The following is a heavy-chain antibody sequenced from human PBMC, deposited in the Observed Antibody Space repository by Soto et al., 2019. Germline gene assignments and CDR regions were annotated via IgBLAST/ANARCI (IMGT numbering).Heavy chain of an antibody. D-gene: IGHD3-22*01. Sequence: PVAALKISCKGSGYSFTSYWIGCVRQMPGKGLEWMGIIYPGDSDTRYSPSFQGQVTISADKSISTAYLQWSSLKASDTAMYYCASLKYYYDSSGSSNYGMDVWSQGTTVTVSS. J-gene: IGHJ6*02. CDR3: ASLKYYYDSSGSSNYGMDV. CDR1: GYSFTSYW. CDR2: IYPGDSDT. V-gene: IGHV5-51*01.